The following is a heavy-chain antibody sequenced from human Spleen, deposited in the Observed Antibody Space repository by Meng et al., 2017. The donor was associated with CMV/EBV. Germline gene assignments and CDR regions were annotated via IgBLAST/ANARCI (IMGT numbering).Heavy chain of an antibody. V-gene: IGHV3-30-3*02. CDR2: ISYDGSNK. J-gene: IGHJ1*01. Sequence: GESLKISCAASGFTFSTYAMHWVRQAPGKGLEWVAVISYDGSNKYYADSVKGRFTISRDSSKNTLFLQMNGLRAEDTALYYCAKSLGGTSRPGEHWGQGTLVTVSS. CDR3: AKSLGGTSRPGEH. D-gene: IGHD2-2*01. CDR1: GFTFSTYA.